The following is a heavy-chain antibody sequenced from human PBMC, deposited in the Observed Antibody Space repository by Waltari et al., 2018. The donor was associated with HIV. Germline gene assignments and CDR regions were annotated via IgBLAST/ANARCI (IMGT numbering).Heavy chain of an antibody. CDR2: IYWNDDK. CDR3: AHVVGITIFGLVYFDS. V-gene: IGHV2-5*01. J-gene: IGHJ4*02. Sequence: QITLKESGPTLVKPTQTLTLTCTFSGFSLMTSGVGVAWTRQPPRTALEWLALIYWNDDKRYTTSLHHRLNITKDTSKNQVVFTMTNMDPVDTATYYCAHVVGITIFGLVYFDSWGQGTLVTVSS. D-gene: IGHD3-3*01. CDR1: GFSLMTSGVG.